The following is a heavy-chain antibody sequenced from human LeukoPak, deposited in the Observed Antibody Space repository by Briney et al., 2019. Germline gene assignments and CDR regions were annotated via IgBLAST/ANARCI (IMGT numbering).Heavy chain of an antibody. V-gene: IGHV4-4*07. J-gene: IGHJ6*03. CDR3: ARTVTTNYYYYYMDV. CDR2: ISGSGST. Sequence: SETLSLTCSVSGDPISYFYWSWIRQAAGKGLEWIGRISGSGSTDYNASLKSRVTMSVDTSKNQLSLKVISVTAADTAVYYCARTVTTNYYYYYMDVWGKGTTVTVSS. D-gene: IGHD4-17*01. CDR1: GDPISYFY.